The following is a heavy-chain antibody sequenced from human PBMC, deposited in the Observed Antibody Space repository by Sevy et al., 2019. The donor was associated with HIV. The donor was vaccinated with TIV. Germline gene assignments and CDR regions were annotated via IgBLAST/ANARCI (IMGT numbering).Heavy chain of an antibody. CDR2: IYYNGHI. CDR3: AGENAWGRGYS. V-gene: IGHV4-59*08. D-gene: IGHD1-26*01. CDR1: GGSITSLY. J-gene: IGHJ4*02. Sequence: ETLALTCTVSGGSITSLYWNWIRQPPGKGLEWIANIYYNGHIDYNPSLKSRVTLSLDTSKNQFSLRLSSVTAADTAMYYCAGENAWGRGYSWGQGTLVTVSS.